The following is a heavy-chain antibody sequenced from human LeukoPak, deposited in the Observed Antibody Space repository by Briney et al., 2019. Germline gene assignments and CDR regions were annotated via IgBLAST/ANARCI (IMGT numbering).Heavy chain of an antibody. J-gene: IGHJ4*02. D-gene: IGHD3-22*01. CDR2: ILYDGINK. CDR3: AKVILGGYYDSSGYYEDY. V-gene: IGHV3-30*18. CDR1: GFTFSSYG. Sequence: GGSLRLSCAASGFTFSSYGMHWVRQAPGKGLEWVAVILYDGINKYYADSVKGRFTISRDNSKNTLYLQMNSLRAEDTAVYYCAKVILGGYYDSSGYYEDYWGQGTLVTVSS.